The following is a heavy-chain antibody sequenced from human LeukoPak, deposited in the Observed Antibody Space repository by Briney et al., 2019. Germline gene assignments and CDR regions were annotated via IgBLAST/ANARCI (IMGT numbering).Heavy chain of an antibody. V-gene: IGHV4-4*02. CDR2: IYHSGST. CDR3: ARGGALTSSFDYYYYMDV. Sequence: TSSGTLSLTCAVSGGSISSSNWWSWVRQPPGKGLEWIGEIYHSGSTNYNPSLKSRVTISVDKSKNQFSLKLSSVTAADTAVYYCARGGALTSSFDYYYYMDVWGKGTTVTVSS. J-gene: IGHJ6*03. D-gene: IGHD2-2*01. CDR1: GGSISSSNW.